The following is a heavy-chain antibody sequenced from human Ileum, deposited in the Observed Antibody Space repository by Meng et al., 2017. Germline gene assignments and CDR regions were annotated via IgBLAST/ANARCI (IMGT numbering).Heavy chain of an antibody. Sequence: QLQLPQWGAGLLKPSDPLSLTCAVYGGSFSGYYWSWIRQPPGKGLEWIGEINHSGSTNYNPSLKSRVTISVDPSKNQFSLKLSSVTAADTAVYYCARGGPWFDPWGQGTLVTVSS. CDR2: INHSGST. V-gene: IGHV4-34*01. CDR1: GGSFSGYY. J-gene: IGHJ5*02. CDR3: ARGGPWFDP.